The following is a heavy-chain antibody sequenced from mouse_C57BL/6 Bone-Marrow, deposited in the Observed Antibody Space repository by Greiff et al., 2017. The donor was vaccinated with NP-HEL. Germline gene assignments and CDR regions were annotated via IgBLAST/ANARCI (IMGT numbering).Heavy chain of an antibody. Sequence: EVQLQQSGPVLVKPGASVKMSCKASGYTFTDYYMNWVKQSHGKSLEWIGVINPYNGGTSYNQKFKGKATLTVDKSSSTAYMELNSLTSEDSAVYYCARILITTVVGPFAYWGQGTLVTVSA. CDR3: ARILITTVVGPFAY. CDR2: INPYNGGT. CDR1: GYTFTDYY. D-gene: IGHD1-1*01. V-gene: IGHV1-19*01. J-gene: IGHJ3*01.